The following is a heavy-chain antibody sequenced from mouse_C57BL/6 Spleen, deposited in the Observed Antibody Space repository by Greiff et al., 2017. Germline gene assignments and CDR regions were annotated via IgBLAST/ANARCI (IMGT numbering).Heavy chain of an antibody. J-gene: IGHJ2*01. CDR1: GYSITSGYY. CDR3: ARDQGLYFDY. V-gene: IGHV3-6*01. Sequence: ESGPGLVKPSPSLSLTCSVTGYSITSGYYWNWIRQFPGNKLEWMGYISYDGSNNYNPSLKNRISITRDTSKNQFFLKLNSVTTEDTATYYCARDQGLYFDYWGQGTTLTVSS. CDR2: ISYDGSN.